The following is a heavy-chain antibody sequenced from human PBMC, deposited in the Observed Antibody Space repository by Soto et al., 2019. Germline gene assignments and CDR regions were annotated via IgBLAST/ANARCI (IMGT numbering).Heavy chain of an antibody. V-gene: IGHV3-30*18. D-gene: IGHD2-15*01. CDR2: ISYDGNNK. CDR3: AKALGYCSGGSCYPPGYYYGMDV. CDR1: GFTFSSFG. J-gene: IGHJ6*02. Sequence: PGGSLRLSCAASGFTFSSFGMHWVRQAPGKGLEWVAVISYDGNNKYYADSVKGRFTISRDNSKNTLYLHINSLGAEDTAVYYCAKALGYCSGGSCYPPGYYYGMDVWGQGTTVTVS.